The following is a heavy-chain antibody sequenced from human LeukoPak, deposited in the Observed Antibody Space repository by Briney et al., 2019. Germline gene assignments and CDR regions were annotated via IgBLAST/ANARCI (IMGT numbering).Heavy chain of an antibody. CDR3: AKDPGDSSSSGY. CDR2: FSGSGGST. D-gene: IGHD6-6*01. J-gene: IGHJ4*02. Sequence: GGSLRLSCAASGFTFSNCAMAWVRQIPGKGLEWVSVFSGSGGSTYYADSVKGRFTISRDNSKNTLYLQMNSLRAEDTAVYYCAKDPGDSSSSGYWGQGTLVTVSS. V-gene: IGHV3-23*01. CDR1: GFTFSNCA.